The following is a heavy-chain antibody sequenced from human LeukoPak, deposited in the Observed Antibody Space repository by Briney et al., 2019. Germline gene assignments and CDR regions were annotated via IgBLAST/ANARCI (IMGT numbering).Heavy chain of an antibody. CDR1: GFTFSNYA. CDR2: ISGSGGGTYYADSVSSGGST. J-gene: IGHJ4*02. Sequence: QPGGSLRLSCAASGFTFSNYAMTWVRQAPGKGLEWVSGISGSGGGTYYADSVSSGGSTYYADSVKGRFTLSRDNSQNTLYMQMSSLRAEDTAIYYCAKVSGDCTSTICSCFDYWGQGTLVTVSS. CDR3: AKVSGDCTSTICSCFDY. V-gene: IGHV3-23*01. D-gene: IGHD2-2*01.